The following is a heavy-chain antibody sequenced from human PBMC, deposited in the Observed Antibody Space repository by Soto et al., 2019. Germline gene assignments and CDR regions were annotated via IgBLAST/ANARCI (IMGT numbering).Heavy chain of an antibody. D-gene: IGHD3-3*01. V-gene: IGHV4-59*01. J-gene: IGHJ4*02. Sequence: SETLSLTCTVSGGSISSYYWSWIRQPPGKGLEWIGYIYYSGSTNYNPSLKSRVTISVDTSKNQFSLKLSSVTAADTAVYYCARAQYYDFCSGYYLFDYWGQRTPVTVSS. CDR3: ARAQYYDFCSGYYLFDY. CDR1: GGSISSYY. CDR2: IYYSGST.